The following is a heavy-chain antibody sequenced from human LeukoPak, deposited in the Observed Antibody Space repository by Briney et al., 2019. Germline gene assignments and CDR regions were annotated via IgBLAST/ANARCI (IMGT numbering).Heavy chain of an antibody. D-gene: IGHD2-8*01. Sequence: PSETLSLTCTVSGGSISSYYWSWIRQPPGKGLEWIGYIYYSGSTNYNPSLKSRVTISVDTSKNQFSLKLSSVTAADTAVYYCARDNEDAFDNWGQGTMVTVSS. CDR1: GGSISSYY. CDR2: IYYSGST. V-gene: IGHV4-59*01. CDR3: ARDNEDAFDN. J-gene: IGHJ3*02.